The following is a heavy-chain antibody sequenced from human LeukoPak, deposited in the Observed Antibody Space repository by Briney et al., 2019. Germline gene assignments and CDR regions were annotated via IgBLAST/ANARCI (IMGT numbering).Heavy chain of an antibody. Sequence: ASVKVSCKASGYTFTGYYIHWVRQAPGQGLEWMGWINPNTGDTNFAQKFQGRIAMTRDTSLSTAYMDLSRLTSDDTAVYYCARDWPGISLHFDLWGRGTLITVSS. CDR2: INPNTGDT. D-gene: IGHD2-15*01. V-gene: IGHV1-2*02. CDR1: GYTFTGYY. CDR3: ARDWPGISLHFDL. J-gene: IGHJ2*01.